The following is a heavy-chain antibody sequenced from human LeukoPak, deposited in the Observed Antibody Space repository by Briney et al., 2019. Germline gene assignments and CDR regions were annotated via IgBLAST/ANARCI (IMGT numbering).Heavy chain of an antibody. J-gene: IGHJ6*04. CDR1: GFTFSSYG. D-gene: IGHD3-10*01. V-gene: IGHV3-30*18. CDR3: VKVITMVRGVIKNYYGMDV. CDR2: ISYDGSNK. Sequence: GGSLRLSCAASGFTFSSYGMHWVRQAPGKGLEWMAVISYDGSNKYYADSVKGRFTISRDNSKNTLYLQMNSLRAEDTAVYYCVKVITMVRGVIKNYYGMDVWGKGTTVTVSS.